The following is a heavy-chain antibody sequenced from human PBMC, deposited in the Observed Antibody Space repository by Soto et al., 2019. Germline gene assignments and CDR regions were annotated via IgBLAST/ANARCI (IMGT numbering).Heavy chain of an antibody. V-gene: IGHV1-18*01. J-gene: IGHJ6*02. CDR2: ISGYNGNT. CDR3: ARVATLIPIFHGLDA. CDR1: GYNFSKYG. Sequence: QVQLVQSGAEVKKPGASVKVSCKASGYNFSKYGITWVRQAPGHGLEWLGWISGYNGNTHFAQRLQGRVNMTADTSTRTAYMEVTSRRPDDTAIYYCARVATLIPIFHGLDAWGQGTTVTVSS. D-gene: IGHD3-3*01.